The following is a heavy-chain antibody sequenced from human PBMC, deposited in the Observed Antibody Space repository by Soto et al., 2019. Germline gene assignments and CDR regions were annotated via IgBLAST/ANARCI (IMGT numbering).Heavy chain of an antibody. Sequence: QVQLVESGGGVVQPGRSLRLSCAASGFTFSGYGMHWVRQAPGKGLEWVAVIWYEGSNKYYADSVKGRFTIYRDNSKNTLYRHMNSLRAEDTAVYYCARDSGYSGYVDYVDYWGQGTLVTVSS. CDR1: GFTFSGYG. CDR2: IWYEGSNK. V-gene: IGHV3-33*01. CDR3: ARDSGYSGYVDYVDY. D-gene: IGHD5-12*01. J-gene: IGHJ4*02.